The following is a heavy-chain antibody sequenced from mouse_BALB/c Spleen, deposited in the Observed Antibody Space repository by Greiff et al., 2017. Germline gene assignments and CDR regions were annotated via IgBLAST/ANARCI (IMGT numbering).Heavy chain of an antibody. CDR3: AREVTGYYFDY. CDR2: IDPANGNT. J-gene: IGHJ2*01. V-gene: IGHV14-3*02. D-gene: IGHD4-1*01. CDR1: GFTIKDSY. Sequence: EVQLQQSGAELVKPGASVKLSCTASGFTIKDSYMQWVKQRPEQGLEWIGRIDPANGNTKYDPKFQGKATITADTSSNTAYLQLSSLTSEDTAVYYCAREVTGYYFDYWGQGTTLTVSS.